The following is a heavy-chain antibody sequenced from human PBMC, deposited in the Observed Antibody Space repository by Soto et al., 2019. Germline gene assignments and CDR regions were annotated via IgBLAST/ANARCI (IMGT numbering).Heavy chain of an antibody. V-gene: IGHV4-4*02. Sequence: TLSLNFAVICTSVSCRDCWSWVRQAPGKGLGWIGEVYHSGSTNYNPSLKSRVTISVDKSKNQFSLKLSSVTAADTAVYYCASSGGGEDYWGQGTLVTVS. D-gene: IGHD3-16*01. CDR3: ASSGGGEDY. J-gene: IGHJ4*02. CDR1: CTSVSCRDC. CDR2: VYHSGST.